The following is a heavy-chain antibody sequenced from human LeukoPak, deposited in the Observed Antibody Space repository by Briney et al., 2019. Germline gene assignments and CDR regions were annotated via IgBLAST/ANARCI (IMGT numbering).Heavy chain of an antibody. J-gene: IGHJ4*02. CDR3: ARHPPPGNNGYEGFIDN. Sequence: SETLSLTCAVYGGSFSGYSWNWIRQPPVKGLEWIGEINHSGGTNYNPSLKSRVTISVDTSKKQFSLKLSSVTAADTAVYYCARHPPPGNNGYEGFIDNWGQGTLVIVSS. D-gene: IGHD5-12*01. CDR1: GGSFSGYS. V-gene: IGHV4-34*01. CDR2: INHSGGT.